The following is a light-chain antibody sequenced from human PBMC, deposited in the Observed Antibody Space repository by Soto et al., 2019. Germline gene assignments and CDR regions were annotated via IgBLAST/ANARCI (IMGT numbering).Light chain of an antibody. CDR2: NNT. CDR1: NSNIGAGYD. Sequence: QSVLTQPPSVAGAPGQRVTISCTGSNSNIGAGYDVHWYQHFPGTAPRLLSYNNTNRPSGVPDRFSGSKSGTSASLAITGLQAEDEADYYCQSYDSNFLTMIFGVGIKLTVL. V-gene: IGLV1-40*01. J-gene: IGLJ2*01. CDR3: QSYDSNFLTMI.